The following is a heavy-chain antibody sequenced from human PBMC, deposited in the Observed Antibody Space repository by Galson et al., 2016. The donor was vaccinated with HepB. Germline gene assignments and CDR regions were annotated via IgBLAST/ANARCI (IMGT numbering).Heavy chain of an antibody. Sequence: SLRLSCAASGFTFSSDGIHWVRQAPGKGLEWVSSISSTSIYIYYAESVKGRFTISRDNAKNSLHLQMNSLRAEDTAVYYCARGGSTGYYWGQGSLVTVSS. J-gene: IGHJ4*02. CDR2: ISSTSIYI. CDR1: GFTFSSDG. V-gene: IGHV3-21*01. CDR3: ARGGSTGYY. D-gene: IGHD6-19*01.